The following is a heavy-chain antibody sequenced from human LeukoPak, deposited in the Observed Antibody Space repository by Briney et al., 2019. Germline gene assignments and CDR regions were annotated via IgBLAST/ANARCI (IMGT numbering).Heavy chain of an antibody. D-gene: IGHD2-21*01. J-gene: IGHJ4*02. CDR2: IIPILGKV. CDR3: ARGTPYCDGECIASALFWHYLDS. CDR1: GYTFTGYY. V-gene: IGHV1-69*10. Sequence: ASVKVSCKASGYTFTGYYMHWVRQAPRQGPEWMGGIIPILGKVKYAKKFQDRVTITADESTSTAYMELTRLRSEDTAMYYCARGTPYCDGECIASALFWHYLDSWAQGTLVTVSS.